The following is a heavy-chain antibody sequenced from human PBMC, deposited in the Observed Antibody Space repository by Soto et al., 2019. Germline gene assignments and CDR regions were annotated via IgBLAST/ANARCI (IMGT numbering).Heavy chain of an antibody. CDR3: VIPNYYDTSGYYGPQEMWGY. CDR1: GFTFSTYT. Sequence: LRLSCSTSGFTFSTYTMHWVRQAPGKGLEYVSAIRSNGGSTYYADSVKGRFTISRDNSKNTLYLQMSSLRPEDTAVYYCVIPNYYDTSGYYGPQEMWGYWGQGTLVTVSS. J-gene: IGHJ4*02. CDR2: IRSNGGST. V-gene: IGHV3-64D*06. D-gene: IGHD3-22*01.